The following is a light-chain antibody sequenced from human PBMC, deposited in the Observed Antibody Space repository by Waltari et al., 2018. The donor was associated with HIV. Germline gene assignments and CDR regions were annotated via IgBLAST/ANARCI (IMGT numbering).Light chain of an antibody. Sequence: QSALTQPPSASGSLGQSVTISCTGSSSDIGAYDSVSWFQQPPRSAPKLLLYEVTRRPSVFSDRFSGSRAGSTAFLTVAGLQPDDEATYFCSSYGDSLRVLFGGGTNVTVL. CDR3: SSYGDSLRVL. V-gene: IGLV2-8*01. CDR2: EVT. CDR1: SSDIGAYDS. J-gene: IGLJ3*02.